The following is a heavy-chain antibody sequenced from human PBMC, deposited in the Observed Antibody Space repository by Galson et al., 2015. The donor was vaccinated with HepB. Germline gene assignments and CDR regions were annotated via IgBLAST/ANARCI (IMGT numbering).Heavy chain of an antibody. CDR1: TFSSYA. Sequence: TFSSYAMSWVRQAPGKGLEWIGSIYYSGSTYYNPSFKSPVTISVDMSKTHFSLKLSSVTAADTAVYYCARDYCSGGSCYSGLDSWGQGTLVTVSS. CDR2: IYYSGST. D-gene: IGHD2-15*01. V-gene: IGHV4-39*02. CDR3: ARDYCSGGSCYSGLDS. J-gene: IGHJ4*02.